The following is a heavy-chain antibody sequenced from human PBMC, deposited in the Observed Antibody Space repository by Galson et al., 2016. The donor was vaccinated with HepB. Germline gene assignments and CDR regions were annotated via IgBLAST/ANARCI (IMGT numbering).Heavy chain of an antibody. D-gene: IGHD6-19*01. CDR3: AREGSSGWFRNYYSDY. CDR2: SWNSGRI. J-gene: IGHJ4*02. V-gene: IGHV3-48*02. Sequence: SWNSGRIYYADSVKGRFIISRDDAKNSVYLQMNGLRDEDTAVYYCAREGSSGWFRNYYSDYWGQGTLVTVSS.